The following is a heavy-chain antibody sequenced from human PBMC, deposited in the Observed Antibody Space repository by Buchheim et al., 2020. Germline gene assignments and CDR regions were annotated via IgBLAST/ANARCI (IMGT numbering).Heavy chain of an antibody. CDR1: GFIVGDYA. V-gene: IGHV3-49*04. CDR3: ARGKQDSGAGYYLDT. CDR2: IRGNAYGGTR. Sequence: EVQLVVSGGDLVQPGRSLRLSCSSSGFIVGDYAMHWVRQAPGKGLEWVGLIRGNAYGGTREYAASVKAKFTFSRDDSKNIAYLQMNSLESDDTAVYYCARGKQDSGAGYYLDTWGQGTL. J-gene: IGHJ4*02. D-gene: IGHD6-19*01.